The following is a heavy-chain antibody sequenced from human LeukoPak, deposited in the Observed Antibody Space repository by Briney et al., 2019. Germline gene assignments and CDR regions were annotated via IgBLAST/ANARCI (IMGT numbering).Heavy chain of an antibody. CDR2: IYYSGST. CDR1: GGSISSGGYY. V-gene: IGHV4-31*03. Sequence: SQTLSLTCTVSGGSISSGGYYWSWIRQHPGKGLEWIGFIYYSGSTYHNPSLKSRVSISVDTSKTQFSLKLSSVTAADTAVYYCARARDIVVSSNIYYFDYWGQGTLVTVSS. D-gene: IGHD2-2*01. CDR3: ARARDIVVSSNIYYFDY. J-gene: IGHJ4*02.